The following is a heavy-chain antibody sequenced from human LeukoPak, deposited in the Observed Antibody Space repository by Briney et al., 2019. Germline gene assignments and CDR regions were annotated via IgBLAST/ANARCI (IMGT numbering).Heavy chain of an antibody. J-gene: IGHJ6*03. V-gene: IGHV3-7*01. CDR3: ARVVTARSMDV. CDR1: GFAFSSYW. Sequence: GGSLRLSCVASGFAFSSYWMSWFRQAPGKGLEWVANIRQDGSEKFYADSVKGRFTVSRDNAKNSLFLQMNSLRAEDTALYYCARVVTARSMDVWGKGTTVTVSS. CDR2: IRQDGSEK. D-gene: IGHD2-21*02.